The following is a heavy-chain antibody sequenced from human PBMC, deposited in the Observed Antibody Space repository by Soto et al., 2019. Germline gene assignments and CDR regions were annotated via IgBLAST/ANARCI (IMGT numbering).Heavy chain of an antibody. D-gene: IGHD3-10*01. CDR1: GGSISSYY. CDR3: ARDRVRGVTPLSNGMDV. CDR2: IYYSGST. V-gene: IGHV4-59*01. J-gene: IGHJ6*02. Sequence: SETLSLTCTVSGGSISSYYWSWIRQPPGKGLEWIGYIYYSGSTNYNPSLKSRVTISVDTSKNQFSLKLSSVTAADTAVYYCARDRVRGVTPLSNGMDVWGQGTTVTVSS.